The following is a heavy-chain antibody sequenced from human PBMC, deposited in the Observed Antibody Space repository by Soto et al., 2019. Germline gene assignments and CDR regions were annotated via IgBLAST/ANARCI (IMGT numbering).Heavy chain of an antibody. CDR1: GGSISSGDYY. Sequence: PSETLSLTCTVSGGSISSGDYYWSWIRQPPGKGLEWIGYIYYSGSTYYNPSLKSRVTISVDTSKNQFSLKLSSVTAADTAVYYCARASGTPRGFDPWGQGTLVTVSP. CDR3: ARASGTPRGFDP. D-gene: IGHD1-7*01. CDR2: IYYSGST. V-gene: IGHV4-30-4*01. J-gene: IGHJ5*02.